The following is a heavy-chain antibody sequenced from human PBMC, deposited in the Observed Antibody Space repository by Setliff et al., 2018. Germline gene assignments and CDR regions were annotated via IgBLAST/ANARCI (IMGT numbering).Heavy chain of an antibody. J-gene: IGHJ4*02. CDR2: IYTNGAT. CDR1: GASLSSGSYY. Sequence: SETLSLTCSVSGASLSSGSYYWSWIRQSAGKGPEWIGHIYTNGATNYSPSLKSRVSISADTSKNVLYLRLTSVTAADTALYYCAGTPARGTTWLSPFDYWGQGTLVTVSS. D-gene: IGHD5-12*01. V-gene: IGHV4-61*09. CDR3: AGTPARGTTWLSPFDY.